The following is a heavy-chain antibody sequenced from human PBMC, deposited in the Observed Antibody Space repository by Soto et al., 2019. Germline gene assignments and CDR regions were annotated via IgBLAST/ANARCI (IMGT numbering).Heavy chain of an antibody. V-gene: IGHV1-69*01. CDR1: GGTFSSYA. CDR2: IIPIFGTA. D-gene: IGHD3-22*01. J-gene: IGHJ3*02. Sequence: QVQLVQSGAEVKKPGSSVNVSCKASGGTFSSYAISWVRQAPGQGLEWMGGIIPIFGTAIYAQKFQGRFTITADESTSTGYMERSSLRSEDTAVYYFARDAYYYDSSDPGAFDIWGQRTMVTVSS. CDR3: ARDAYYYDSSDPGAFDI.